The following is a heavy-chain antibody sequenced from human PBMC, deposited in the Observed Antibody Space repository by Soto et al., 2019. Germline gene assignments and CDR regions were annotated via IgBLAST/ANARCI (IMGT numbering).Heavy chain of an antibody. J-gene: IGHJ4*02. D-gene: IGHD2-15*01. CDR2: ISYDASEI. CDR3: AIVRVVDSPRDH. V-gene: IGHV3-30*03. CDR1: GFTFTNNG. Sequence: QVQLVESGGGVVQPGRSLRLSCAGSGFTFTNNGMHWVRQAPGKGLEWVGFISYDASEIFYADSVKGRFTISRDNSRSTLSLQMKRPRSEDTAVDYCAIVRVVDSPRDHWGQGTLFTVSS.